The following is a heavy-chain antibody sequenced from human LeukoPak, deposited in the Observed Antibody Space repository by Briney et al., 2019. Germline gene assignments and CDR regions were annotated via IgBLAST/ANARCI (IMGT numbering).Heavy chain of an antibody. V-gene: IGHV4-59*08. Sequence: SETLSLTCIVSGGSINYYYWSWIRQPPGKGLEWIGCIYYSGSTNYNPSLRSRVAMSVDTSKNHFSLELSSVTAADTAVYYCARLGSYFDYWGQGALVTVSS. CDR1: GGSINYYY. J-gene: IGHJ4*02. D-gene: IGHD3-16*01. CDR3: ARLGSYFDY. CDR2: IYYSGST.